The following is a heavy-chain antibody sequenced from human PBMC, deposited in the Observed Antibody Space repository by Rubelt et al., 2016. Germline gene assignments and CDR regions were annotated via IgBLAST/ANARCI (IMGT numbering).Heavy chain of an antibody. CDR1: GGSISSSSYY. J-gene: IGHJ4*02. CDR3: ARVGSGWKKRAFDY. V-gene: IGHV4-39*07. D-gene: IGHD6-19*01. Sequence: QLQLQESGPGLVKPSETLSLTCTVSGGSISSSSYYWGWIRQPPGKGLEWIGSIYHSGSTYYNPSLKSRVTISVDTSKNQFSLKLSSVTAADTAVYYCARVGSGWKKRAFDYWGQGTLVTVSS. CDR2: IYHSGST.